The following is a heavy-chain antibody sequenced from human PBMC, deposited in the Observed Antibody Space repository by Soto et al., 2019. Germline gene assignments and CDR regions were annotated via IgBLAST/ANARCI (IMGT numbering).Heavy chain of an antibody. CDR1: GFTFSSYS. CDR3: ARDPYSSSWFNSDY. D-gene: IGHD6-13*01. Sequence: PGGSLRLSCAASGFTFSSYSMNWVRQAPGKGLEWVSSISSSSSYIYYADSVKGRFTISRDNAKNSLYLQMNSLRDEDTAVYYCARDPYSSSWFNSDYWGQGTLVTVSS. J-gene: IGHJ4*02. CDR2: ISSSSSYI. V-gene: IGHV3-21*01.